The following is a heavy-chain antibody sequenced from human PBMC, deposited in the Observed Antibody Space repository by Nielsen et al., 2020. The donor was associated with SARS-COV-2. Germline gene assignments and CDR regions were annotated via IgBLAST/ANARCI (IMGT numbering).Heavy chain of an antibody. CDR1: GGSISSGGYY. D-gene: IGHD5-18*01. J-gene: IGHJ4*02. V-gene: IGHV4-31*03. CDR3: ARGDTAMALFDY. CDR2: IYYSGST. Sequence: SETLSLTCTVSGGSISSGGYYWSWIRQHPGKGLEWIGYIYYSGSTYYNPSLKSRVTISVDTSKNQFSLKLSSVTAADTAVYYCARGDTAMALFDYWGQGTLVTASS.